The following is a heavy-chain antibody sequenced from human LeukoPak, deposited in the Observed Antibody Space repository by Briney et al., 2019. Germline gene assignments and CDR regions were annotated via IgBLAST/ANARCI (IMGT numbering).Heavy chain of an antibody. D-gene: IGHD6-6*01. CDR1: GFTFSASW. CDR3: ARDTARRREDY. Sequence: GGSLRLSCAASGFTFSASWMTWVRQAPGKGLDWVANIKEDGTTKNYVDSVKGRFTISRDNAEKSLYLQMTSLRAEDTAVYYCARDTARRREDYWGQGTLVTVSS. J-gene: IGHJ4*02. CDR2: IKEDGTTK. V-gene: IGHV3-7*01.